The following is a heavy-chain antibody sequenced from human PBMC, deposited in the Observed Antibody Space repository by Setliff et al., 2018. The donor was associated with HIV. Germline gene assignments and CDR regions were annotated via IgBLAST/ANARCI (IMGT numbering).Heavy chain of an antibody. CDR1: GGSISSGSYY. Sequence: PSETLSLPCSVSGGSISSGSYYWSWIRQPAGKGLEWIGHIYTSGSSTYNPSLKSRVTISRDTSKNQFSLKLSSVTAADTAVYYCARAPTVVTLLDYWGQGTMVTVSS. D-gene: IGHD4-17*01. CDR3: ARAPTVVTLLDY. J-gene: IGHJ4*02. CDR2: IYTSGSS. V-gene: IGHV4-61*09.